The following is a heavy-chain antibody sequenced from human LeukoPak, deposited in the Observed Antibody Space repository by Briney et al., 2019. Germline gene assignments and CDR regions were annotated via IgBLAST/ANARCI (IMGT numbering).Heavy chain of an antibody. V-gene: IGHV4-34*01. J-gene: IGHJ6*03. CDR1: GGSLSGYH. Sequence: PSETLSLTCAVYGGSLSGYHWTWIRQSPGKGLEWIGDINPSGSTYYNPSLKSRLTISVDTSKNQFSLKLRSVTAADTAVYYSARGRHDITMIVVVITSVSHYLDVWGKGTTVTVS. CDR2: INPSGST. CDR3: ARGRHDITMIVVVITSVSHYLDV. D-gene: IGHD3-22*01.